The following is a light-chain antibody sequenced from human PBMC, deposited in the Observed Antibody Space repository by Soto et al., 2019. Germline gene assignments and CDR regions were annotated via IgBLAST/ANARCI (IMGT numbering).Light chain of an antibody. V-gene: IGLV2-14*01. J-gene: IGLJ1*01. CDR1: EVGAHRF. Sequence: QSALTQPASVSGSPGQSITISCTGTEVGAHRFVSWYQQVPGTAPKLLIYEVIKRPSGISPRFSGSKAGNTASLTISGLQADDEADYFCSSYTSSSTLVYVFGTGTKLTVL. CDR2: EVI. CDR3: SSYTSSSTLVYV.